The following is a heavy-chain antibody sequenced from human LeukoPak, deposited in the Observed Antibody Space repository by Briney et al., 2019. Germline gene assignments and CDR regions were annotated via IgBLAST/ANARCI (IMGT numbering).Heavy chain of an antibody. CDR3: ARHSSSSYYYYYYMDV. CDR1: GYTFTSYG. CDR2: ISAYNGNT. Sequence: SSVKVSCKASGYTFTSYGISWVRQAPGQGLEWMGWISAYNGNTNYAQKLQGRVTMTTDTSTSTAYMELRSLRSDDTAVYYCARHSSSSYYYYYYMDVWGKGTTATVSS. D-gene: IGHD6-6*01. J-gene: IGHJ6*03. V-gene: IGHV1-18*01.